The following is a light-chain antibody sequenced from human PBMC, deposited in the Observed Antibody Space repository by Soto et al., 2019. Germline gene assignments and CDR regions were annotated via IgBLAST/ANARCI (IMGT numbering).Light chain of an antibody. J-gene: IGLJ3*02. CDR3: QSYDNTLGGLGWV. CDR1: TSNIGAGYD. V-gene: IGLV1-40*01. Sequence: QSALTQPPSVSGAPGQRVTISCTGSTSNIGAGYDVHWYQQKDPRTAPKLLIYADSNRPSGAPDRFSASKSGTSASLAITGLQAEDEADYYCQSYDNTLGGLGWVFGGGTKLTVL. CDR2: ADS.